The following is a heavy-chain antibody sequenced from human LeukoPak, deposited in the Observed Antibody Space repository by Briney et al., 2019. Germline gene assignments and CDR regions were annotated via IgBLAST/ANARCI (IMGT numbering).Heavy chain of an antibody. CDR2: TYYRTKWYY. CDR1: GDSVSNNNAA. J-gene: IGHJ1*01. D-gene: IGHD4-23*01. Sequence: SQTLSLTCAISGDSVSNNNAAWNWIRQSPSRGLEWLGRTYYRTKWYYDYAVSVRSRVIVNADISTNQVSLQLNSVSPEDTAVYYCARGASGMTVALFKHWGRGTLVTVSS. CDR3: ARGASGMTVALFKH. V-gene: IGHV6-1*01.